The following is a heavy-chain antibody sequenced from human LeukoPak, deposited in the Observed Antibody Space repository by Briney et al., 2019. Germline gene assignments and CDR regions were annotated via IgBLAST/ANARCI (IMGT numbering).Heavy chain of an antibody. CDR1: GFTFSSYV. CDR2: ISYDGSNE. Sequence: GGSLRLSCAASGFTFSSYVMHWVRQAPGKGLEWVAIISYDGSNEYYADSVKGRFTIARDNSKKTLSLQMNNLRVGDTAVYYCARVQFQWFDPWGQGTLVTVAS. CDR3: ARVQFQWFDP. V-gene: IGHV3-30*14. J-gene: IGHJ5*02. D-gene: IGHD2-21*01.